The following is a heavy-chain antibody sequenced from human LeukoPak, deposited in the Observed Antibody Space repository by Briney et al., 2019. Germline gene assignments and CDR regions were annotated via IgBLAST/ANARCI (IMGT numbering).Heavy chain of an antibody. Sequence: PGGSLRLSCAASGFTFSSYSMNWGRQAPGEGLEWVSSISSSSSYIYYADSVKGRFTISRDNAKTSLYLQMNSLRAEDTAVYYCASGSGSYFPLDYWGQGTLVTVSS. V-gene: IGHV3-21*01. J-gene: IGHJ4*02. D-gene: IGHD1-26*01. CDR2: ISSSSSYI. CDR3: ASGSGSYFPLDY. CDR1: GFTFSSYS.